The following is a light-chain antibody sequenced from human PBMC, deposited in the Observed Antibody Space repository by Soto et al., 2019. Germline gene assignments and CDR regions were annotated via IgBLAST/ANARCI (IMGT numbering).Light chain of an antibody. CDR1: TNDVGAYDY. CDR3: TSYTTGDTLA. J-gene: IGLJ2*01. Sequence: QSALTQPASVSGSPGQSITISCTGTTNDVGAYDYASWYQHHPGKAPRLMIFDVSDRPSGVSNRFSGSKSGNTASRTISGLQAEDAADSYCTSYTTGDTLAFGGGTKLTVL. CDR2: DVS. V-gene: IGLV2-14*03.